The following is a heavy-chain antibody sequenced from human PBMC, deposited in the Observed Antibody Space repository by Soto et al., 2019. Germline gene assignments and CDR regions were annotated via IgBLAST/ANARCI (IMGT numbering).Heavy chain of an antibody. V-gene: IGHV3-23*01. D-gene: IGHD4-17*01. CDR3: AKSLYGGLDY. CDR1: GFTFSTYA. Sequence: EVQLSESGGGLVQPGGSLRLSCAASGFTFSTYAMRWVRQAPGKGLEWVSGIRGSGDSTHYADSVKGRFTISRDNSKNTLYLQMNSLRVEDTAVYYCAKSLYGGLDYWGQGTLVTVSS. J-gene: IGHJ4*02. CDR2: IRGSGDST.